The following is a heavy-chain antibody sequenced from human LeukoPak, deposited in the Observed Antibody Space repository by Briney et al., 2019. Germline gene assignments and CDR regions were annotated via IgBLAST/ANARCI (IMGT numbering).Heavy chain of an antibody. CDR3: ARDVGAAAPDAFDI. CDR1: GFTFSTYN. Sequence: PGGSLRLSCAASGFTFSTYNMNWVRQAPGKGPEWVSSISTSSNYIYYADSVKGRFTISRDNAKNSLYLQMNSLRVEDTDVYYGARDVGAAAPDAFDIWGQGTMVTVSS. V-gene: IGHV3-21*01. D-gene: IGHD1-26*01. CDR2: ISTSSNYI. J-gene: IGHJ3*02.